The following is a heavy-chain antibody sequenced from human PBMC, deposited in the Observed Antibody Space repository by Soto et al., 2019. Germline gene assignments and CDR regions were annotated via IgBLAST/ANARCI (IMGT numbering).Heavy chain of an antibody. CDR3: ARGAAAGVRGGTNWFDP. CDR1: GYTFTSYA. D-gene: IGHD6-13*01. V-gene: IGHV1-3*01. Sequence: QVQLVQSGAEVKKPGASVKVSCKASGYTFTSYAMHWVRQAPGQRLEWMGWITAGNGNTKYSQKFQGRVIITRDTSASTAYMELSSLRSEDMAVYYCARGAAAGVRGGTNWFDPWGQGTLVTVSS. J-gene: IGHJ5*02. CDR2: ITAGNGNT.